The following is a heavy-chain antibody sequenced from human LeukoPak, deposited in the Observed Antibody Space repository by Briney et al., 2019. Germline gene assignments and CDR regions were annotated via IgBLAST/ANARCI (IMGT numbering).Heavy chain of an antibody. CDR1: GGSISSSNW. Sequence: SETLSLTCAVSGGSISSSNWWSWVRQPPGKGLEWIGEIYHSGSTNYNPSLKSRVTISVDKSKNQFSLQLNSVTPEDTAVYYCAREDYGAFAYWGQGTPVTVSS. J-gene: IGHJ4*02. V-gene: IGHV4-4*02. CDR2: IYHSGST. CDR3: AREDYGAFAY. D-gene: IGHD4-17*01.